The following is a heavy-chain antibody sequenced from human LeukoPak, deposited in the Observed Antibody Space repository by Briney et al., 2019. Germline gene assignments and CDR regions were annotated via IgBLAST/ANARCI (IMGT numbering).Heavy chain of an antibody. D-gene: IGHD5-18*01. J-gene: IGHJ4*02. CDR1: GFTFSTYA. V-gene: IGHV3-23*01. CDR3: ARVGGGNTYGYADY. CDR2: ICGSNNST. Sequence: GGSLRLSCAASGFTFSTYAMAWVRQSPGKGLEWVSTICGSNNSTYYADSVKGRFTTSRDNSKNTLYLQMNSLRVEDTAVYFCARVGGGNTYGYADYWGQGTLVTVSS.